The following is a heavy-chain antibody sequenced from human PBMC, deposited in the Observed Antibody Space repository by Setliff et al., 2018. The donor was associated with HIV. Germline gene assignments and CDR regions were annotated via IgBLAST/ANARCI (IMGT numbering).Heavy chain of an antibody. CDR2: IIPIFGTA. CDR1: GGTFSSFA. CDR3: ARNQGDSSGWYAGDY. V-gene: IGHV1-69*05. J-gene: IGHJ4*01. Sequence: SVKVSCKASGGTFSSFAISWVRQAPGQGLEWMGGIIPIFGTANYAQKFQGRVTITTDESTTTAYMELRNLRSEDTAVYYCARNQGDSSGWYAGDYWGHGTLVTVSS. D-gene: IGHD6-19*01.